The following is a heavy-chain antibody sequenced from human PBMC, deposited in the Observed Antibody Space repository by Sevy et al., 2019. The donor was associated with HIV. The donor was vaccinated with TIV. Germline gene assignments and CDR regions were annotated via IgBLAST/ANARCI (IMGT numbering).Heavy chain of an antibody. CDR2: INPNSGGT. V-gene: IGHV1-2*02. Sequence: ASVKVSCKASGYTFTGYYMHWVRQAPGQGLEWMGWINPNSGGTNYAQKFQGRVTMTRDTSISTAYMELSRLRSDDTAVYYCARDRITMVRGVIWDRVWFDPWGQGTLVTVSS. CDR3: ARDRITMVRGVIWDRVWFDP. J-gene: IGHJ5*02. CDR1: GYTFTGYY. D-gene: IGHD3-10*01.